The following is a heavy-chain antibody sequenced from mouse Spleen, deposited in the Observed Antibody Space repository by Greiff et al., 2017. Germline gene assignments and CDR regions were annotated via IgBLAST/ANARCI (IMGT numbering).Heavy chain of an antibody. V-gene: IGHV5-17*01. J-gene: IGHJ2*01. CDR1: GFTFSDYG. CDR3: ARPFFDY. Sequence: VQLQQSGGGLVKPGGSLKLSCAASGFTFSDYGMHWVRQAPEKGLEWVAYISSGSSTIYYADTVKGRFTISRDNAKNTLFLQMSSLRSEDTSLYYCARPFFDYWGQGTTLTVSS. CDR2: ISSGSSTI.